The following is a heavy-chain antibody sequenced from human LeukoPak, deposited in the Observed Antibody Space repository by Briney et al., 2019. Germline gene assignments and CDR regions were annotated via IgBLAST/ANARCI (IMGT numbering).Heavy chain of an antibody. J-gene: IGHJ4*02. Sequence: PGGSLRLSCAASGFTVSGYWMDWVRQAPGKGPVWVSNINGDGSTTTYADSVKGRFTISKDFAKNMLYLQMISLGAEDTAVYYCVRENGGPIDVWGQGTLVTVSS. CDR3: VRENGGPIDV. CDR2: INGDGSTT. CDR1: GFTVSGYW. D-gene: IGHD2-15*01. V-gene: IGHV3-74*01.